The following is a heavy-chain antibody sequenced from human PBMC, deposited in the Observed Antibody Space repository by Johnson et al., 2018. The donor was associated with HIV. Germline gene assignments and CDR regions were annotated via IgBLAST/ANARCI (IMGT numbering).Heavy chain of an antibody. Sequence: VLLVESGGGLVQPGGSLRLSCAASGFTFSSYWMSWVRQAPGKGLEWVANIKEDGSEKYYVDSVKGRFTISRDNAKNSLILQMNSLRDEDTAVYYCARRTVTAPFDIWGQGTMVTVSS. CDR3: ARRTVTAPFDI. V-gene: IGHV3-7*01. D-gene: IGHD4-17*01. J-gene: IGHJ3*02. CDR2: IKEDGSEK. CDR1: GFTFSSYW.